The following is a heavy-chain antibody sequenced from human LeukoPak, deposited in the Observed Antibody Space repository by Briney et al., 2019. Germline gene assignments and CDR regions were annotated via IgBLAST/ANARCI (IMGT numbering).Heavy chain of an antibody. D-gene: IGHD6-19*01. V-gene: IGHV3-74*01. CDR3: TIAVPGFSSGWYLDC. CDR1: GFTFSSYW. J-gene: IGHJ4*02. CDR2: INSDGSST. Sequence: QSGGSLRLSCAASGFTFSSYWMHWVRQAPGKGLEWVSRINSDGSSTSYADSVKGRFTISRDNAKNTLYLQMNSLRAEDTAVYYCTIAVPGFSSGWYLDCLVQGTLVSDSS.